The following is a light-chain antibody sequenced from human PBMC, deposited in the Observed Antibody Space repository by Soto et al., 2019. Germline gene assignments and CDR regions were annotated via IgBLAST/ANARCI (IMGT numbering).Light chain of an antibody. CDR3: QQSYGPPFT. J-gene: IGKJ3*01. V-gene: IGKV1-39*01. Sequence: DIQMTQSPSSLSASVADRVTITCRASQTIISFLNWYQQKPGKAPKLLIYGASSLQSGVPSRFSGSGSGTDFALTISSLQPEDFATYYCQQSYGPPFTFGPGTTVDIK. CDR2: GAS. CDR1: QTIISF.